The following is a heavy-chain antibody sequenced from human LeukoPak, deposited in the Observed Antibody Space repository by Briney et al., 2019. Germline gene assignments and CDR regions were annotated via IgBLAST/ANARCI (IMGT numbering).Heavy chain of an antibody. Sequence: PSETLSLTCTVSGGSISSSSYSWGWIRQPPGKGLEWIGSIYYSGKTYYNPSLKSRVTISVDTSKNQFSLELNSVTAADTAVYYCARGGLRYMIPHYFDYWGQGTLVTVSS. CDR1: GGSISSSSYS. J-gene: IGHJ4*02. D-gene: IGHD3-16*01. V-gene: IGHV4-39*01. CDR2: IYYSGKT. CDR3: ARGGLRYMIPHYFDY.